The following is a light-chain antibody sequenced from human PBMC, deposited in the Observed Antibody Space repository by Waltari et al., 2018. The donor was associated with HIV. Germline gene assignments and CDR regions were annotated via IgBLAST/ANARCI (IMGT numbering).Light chain of an antibody. V-gene: IGKV1-5*03. CDR2: KAS. J-gene: IGKJ2*01. CDR1: QNVDSW. Sequence: DIQMTQSPATLSASVGDRVTISCRASQNVDSWLAWYQQRPGRAPKLLIYKASTLEYGVPARFSGSGSGTNFTLTINSLHPDDFATYYCQQYNSDFYTFGLGTRLDLK. CDR3: QQYNSDFYT.